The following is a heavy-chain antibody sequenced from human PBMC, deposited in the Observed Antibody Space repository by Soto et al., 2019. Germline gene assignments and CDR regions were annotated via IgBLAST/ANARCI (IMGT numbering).Heavy chain of an antibody. CDR3: ARTNRYDFWSGYPRYYFDY. J-gene: IGHJ4*02. CDR2: INHSGST. CDR1: GGSFSGYY. V-gene: IGHV4-34*01. D-gene: IGHD3-3*01. Sequence: SETLSLTCAVYGGSFSGYYWSWIRQPPGKGLEWIGEINHSGSTNYNPSLKSRVTISVDTSKNQFSLKLSSVTAADTAVYYCARTNRYDFWSGYPRYYFDYWGQVTLVTVSS.